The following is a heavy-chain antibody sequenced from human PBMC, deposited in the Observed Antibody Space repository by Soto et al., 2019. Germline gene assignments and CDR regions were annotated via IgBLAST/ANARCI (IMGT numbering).Heavy chain of an antibody. CDR2: YDLEKGET. CDR1: GYSLTELS. J-gene: IGHJ6*02. D-gene: IGHD6-13*01. Sequence: ASVKVSCKVSGYSLTELSIHWVRQAPGEGLEWMGGYDLEKGETIYAQKFQGRVTMTEDSPADTPYMQLRSLRSEDTAVYYCARAREGTAGVVPYYYYGMDVWGQGTTVTVSS. CDR3: ARAREGTAGVVPYYYYGMDV. V-gene: IGHV1-24*01.